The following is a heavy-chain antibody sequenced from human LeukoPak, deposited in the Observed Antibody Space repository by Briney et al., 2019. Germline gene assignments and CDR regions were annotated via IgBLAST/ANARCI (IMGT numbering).Heavy chain of an antibody. CDR2: ISSTGGTT. J-gene: IGHJ4*02. Sequence: GGSLRLSCAASGFTFSIYSMDWVRQAPGKGLEWVSSISSTGGTTYYADSVKGRFTISRDNSKNTLYLQMNSLRAEDTAVYYCAKADFWSGYYSSEDYWGQGTLVTVSS. D-gene: IGHD3-3*01. V-gene: IGHV3-23*01. CDR1: GFTFSIYS. CDR3: AKADFWSGYYSSEDY.